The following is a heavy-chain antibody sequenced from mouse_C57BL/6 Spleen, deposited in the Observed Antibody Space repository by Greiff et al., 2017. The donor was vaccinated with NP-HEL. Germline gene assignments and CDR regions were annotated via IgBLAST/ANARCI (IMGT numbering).Heavy chain of an antibody. V-gene: IGHV7-3*01. CDR1: GFTFTDYY. J-gene: IGHJ4*01. Sequence: EVMLVESGGGLVQPGGSLSLSCAASGFTFTDYYMSWVRQPPGKALEWLGFIRNKANGYTTEYSASVKGRFTISRDNSQSILYLQMNALRAEDSATYYCARSGSGYYYAMDYWGQGTSVTVSS. D-gene: IGHD1-1*01. CDR3: ARSGSGYYYAMDY. CDR2: IRNKANGYTT.